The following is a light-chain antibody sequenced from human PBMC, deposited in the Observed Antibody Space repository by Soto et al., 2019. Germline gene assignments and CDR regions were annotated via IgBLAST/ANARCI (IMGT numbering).Light chain of an antibody. Sequence: QSALTQPPSASGSPGQSVTISCTGTSSDVGGYNYVSWYQQHPGKAPKLMTYEVSKWPSGVPDRFSGSKSGNTASLTISGPQAEDEAEDYCSSYEGSNNSPYVFGTGTKLTVL. CDR1: SSDVGGYNY. V-gene: IGLV2-8*01. CDR3: SSYEGSNNSPYV. J-gene: IGLJ1*01. CDR2: EVS.